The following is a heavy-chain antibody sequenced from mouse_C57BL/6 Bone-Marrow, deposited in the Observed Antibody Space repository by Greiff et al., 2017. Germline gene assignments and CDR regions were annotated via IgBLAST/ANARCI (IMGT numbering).Heavy chain of an antibody. D-gene: IGHD4-1*01. CDR3: ARRDWYWYFDV. CDR2: ISNLAYSI. CDR1: GFTFSDYG. Sequence: EVQGVESGGGLVQPGGSLKLSCAASGFTFSDYGMAWVRQAPRKGPEWVAFISNLAYSIYYADTVTGRFTISRENAKNTLYLEMSSLRSEDTAMYYCARRDWYWYFDVWGTGTTVTVSS. V-gene: IGHV5-15*01. J-gene: IGHJ1*03.